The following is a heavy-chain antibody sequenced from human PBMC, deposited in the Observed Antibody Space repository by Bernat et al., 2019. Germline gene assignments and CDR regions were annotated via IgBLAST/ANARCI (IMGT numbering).Heavy chain of an antibody. J-gene: IGHJ4*02. Sequence: QVQLVESGGGVVQPGRSLRLSCAASGFTFSSYAMHWVRQAPGKGLEWVAVISYDGSNKYYADSVKGRFTISRDNSKNTLYLQMNSLRAEDTAVYYCARGGGSGWYGYYWGQGTLVTVSS. D-gene: IGHD6-19*01. CDR2: ISYDGSNK. CDR3: ARGGGSGWYGYY. V-gene: IGHV3-30-3*01. CDR1: GFTFSSYA.